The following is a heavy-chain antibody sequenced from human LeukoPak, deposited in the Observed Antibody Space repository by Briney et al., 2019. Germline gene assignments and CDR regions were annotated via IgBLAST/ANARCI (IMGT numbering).Heavy chain of an antibody. CDR2: ISSSSSTI. D-gene: IGHD3-22*01. J-gene: IGHJ4*02. V-gene: IGHV3-48*01. CDR3: ARAMYYYESSGPNY. CDR1: GFTFSSYS. Sequence: GGSLRLSCAASGFTFSSYSMNWVRQAPGKGLEWVSYISSSSSTIYYADSVKGRFAISRDNAKNSLYLQMNSLRAEDTAVYYCARAMYYYESSGPNYWGQGTLVTVSS.